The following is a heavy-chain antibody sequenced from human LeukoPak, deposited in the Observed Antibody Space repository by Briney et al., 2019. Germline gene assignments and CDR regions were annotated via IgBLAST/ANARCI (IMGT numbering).Heavy chain of an antibody. CDR2: INHSGST. V-gene: IGHV4-34*01. J-gene: IGHJ5*02. Sequence: KPSETLSLTCAVYGGSFSGYYWSWIRQPPGKGLEWIGEINHSGSTNYNPSLKSRVTISVDTSKNQFSLKLSSVTAADTAVYYCARKIAAAGPRTRVYNWFDPWGQGTLVTVSS. CDR3: ARKIAAAGPRTRVYNWFDP. CDR1: GGSFSGYY. D-gene: IGHD6-13*01.